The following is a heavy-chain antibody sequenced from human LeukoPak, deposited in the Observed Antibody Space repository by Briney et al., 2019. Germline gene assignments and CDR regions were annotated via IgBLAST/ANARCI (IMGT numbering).Heavy chain of an antibody. J-gene: IGHJ5*02. CDR1: GFTFSSFS. CDR3: ARDDRRKSGSPRWFDP. V-gene: IGHV3-48*02. D-gene: IGHD1-26*01. CDR2: ISSSGTPI. Sequence: GGSLRLSCAASGFTFSSFSMNWVRQAPGKGLEWVSFISSSGTPIYYADSVKGRFSISRDNAKNSLYLQMSSLRDEDTAVYYCARDDRRKSGSPRWFDPWGQGTLVTVSS.